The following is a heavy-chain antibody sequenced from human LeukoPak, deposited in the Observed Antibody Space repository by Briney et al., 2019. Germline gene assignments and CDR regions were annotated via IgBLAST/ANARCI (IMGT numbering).Heavy chain of an antibody. V-gene: IGHV1-2*02. CDR2: INPNSGGT. CDR3: ARVSSLIVVVTPYYFDY. D-gene: IGHD3-22*01. J-gene: IGHJ4*02. Sequence: ASVKVSCKASGYTFTGYYMHSVRQAPGQGLEWMGWINPNSGGTNYAQKFQGRVTMTRDTSISTAYMELSRLRSDDTAVYYCARVSSLIVVVTPYYFDYWGQGTLVTVSS. CDR1: GYTFTGYY.